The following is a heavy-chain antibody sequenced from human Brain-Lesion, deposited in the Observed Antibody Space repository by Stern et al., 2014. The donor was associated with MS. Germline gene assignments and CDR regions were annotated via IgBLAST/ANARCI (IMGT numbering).Heavy chain of an antibody. CDR1: GGSISRSTHY. Sequence: VQLVESGSGLVKPSETLSLTCTVSGGSISRSTHYWGWIRQPPGEGLEWIGGMYYSGSTFYNPSVKSRVTIPVDTSKTQFPLKLSSVTAADTAVYYCARLTGVVDYWGQGTLVTVSS. D-gene: IGHD7-27*01. J-gene: IGHJ4*02. CDR2: MYYSGST. CDR3: ARLTGVVDY. V-gene: IGHV4-39*01.